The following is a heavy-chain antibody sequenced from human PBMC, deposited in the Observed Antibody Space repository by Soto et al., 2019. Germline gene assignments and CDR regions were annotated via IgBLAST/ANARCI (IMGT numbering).Heavy chain of an antibody. J-gene: IGHJ5*02. CDR2: VYHTGDT. V-gene: IGHV4-4*02. CDR1: GGTVASSHW. D-gene: IGHD2-21*02. Sequence: SETMSLTCGVSGGTVASSHWWSWVRQSPGRGLEWIGNVYHTGDTNFNPSLQSRVTFPVDKSNNQFSLRLTSVTAADTAVYFCAREIVTAGGNNYFDPWGPGTLVTVSS. CDR3: AREIVTAGGNNYFDP.